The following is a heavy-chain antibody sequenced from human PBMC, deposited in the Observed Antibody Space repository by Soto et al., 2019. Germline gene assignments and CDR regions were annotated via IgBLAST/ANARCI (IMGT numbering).Heavy chain of an antibody. CDR2: ISSSSSYI. CDR1: GFTFSSYA. Sequence: GGSLRLSCAASGFTFSSYAMKWVRQAPGKGLEWVSSISSSSSYIYYADSVKGRFTISRDNAKNSLYLQMNSLRAEDTAVYYCARDLKAHTGYMDVWGKGTTVTV. J-gene: IGHJ6*03. CDR3: ARDLKAHTGYMDV. V-gene: IGHV3-21*01.